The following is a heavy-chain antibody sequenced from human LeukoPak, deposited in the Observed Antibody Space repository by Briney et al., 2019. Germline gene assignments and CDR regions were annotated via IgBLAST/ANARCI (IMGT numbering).Heavy chain of an antibody. D-gene: IGHD3-22*01. CDR2: INPSGGST. Sequence: GASVKVSCKASGYTFTSYYMHWVRQAPGQGLEWMGIINPSGGSTSYAQKFQGRVTMTRDTSISTAFMELSRLRSDDTAVYYCARVKTMIVVVRLFDYWGQGTLVTVSS. J-gene: IGHJ4*02. V-gene: IGHV1-46*01. CDR1: GYTFTSYY. CDR3: ARVKTMIVVVRLFDY.